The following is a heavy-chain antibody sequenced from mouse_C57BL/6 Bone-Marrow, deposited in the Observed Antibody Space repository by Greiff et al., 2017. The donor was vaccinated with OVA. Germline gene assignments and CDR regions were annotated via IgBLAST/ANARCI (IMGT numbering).Heavy chain of an antibody. CDR3: AREHYYGSSYGAY. Sequence: VKLMESGAELARPGASVKLSCKASGYTFTSYGISWVKQRTGQGLEWIGEIYPRSGNTYYNEKFKGKATLTADKSSSTAYMELRSLTSEDSAVYFCAREHYYGSSYGAYWGQGTLVTVSA. J-gene: IGHJ3*01. V-gene: IGHV1-81*01. CDR1: GYTFTSYG. D-gene: IGHD1-1*01. CDR2: IYPRSGNT.